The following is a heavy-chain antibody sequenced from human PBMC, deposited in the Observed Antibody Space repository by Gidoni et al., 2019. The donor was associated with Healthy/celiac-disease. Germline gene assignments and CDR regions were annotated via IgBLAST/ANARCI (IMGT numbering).Heavy chain of an antibody. V-gene: IGHV3-53*01. J-gene: IGHJ6*02. CDR3: AREDSSGYSGQYYGMDV. CDR2: IYSGGST. Sequence: EVQLVESGGGLIQPGGSLRLSCAASGFTVSSNYMSWVRQAPGKGLEWVSVIYSGGSTYYADSVKGRFTISRDNSKNTLYLQMNSLRAEDTAVYYCAREDSSGYSGQYYGMDVWGQGTTVTVSS. D-gene: IGHD3-22*01. CDR1: GFTVSSNY.